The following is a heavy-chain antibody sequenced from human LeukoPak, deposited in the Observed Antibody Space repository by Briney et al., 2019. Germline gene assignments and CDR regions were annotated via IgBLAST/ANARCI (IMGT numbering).Heavy chain of an antibody. CDR1: GFTFSSYA. V-gene: IGHV3-21*01. CDR3: ARDASSCSSTSCFTAYGPPLDY. Sequence: GGSLRLSCAASGFTFSSYAMSWVRQAPGKGLEWVSSISSSSSYIYYADSVKGRFTISRDNAKNSLYLQMNSLRAEDTAVYYCARDASSCSSTSCFTAYGPPLDYWGQGTLVTVSS. D-gene: IGHD2-2*01. J-gene: IGHJ4*02. CDR2: ISSSSSYI.